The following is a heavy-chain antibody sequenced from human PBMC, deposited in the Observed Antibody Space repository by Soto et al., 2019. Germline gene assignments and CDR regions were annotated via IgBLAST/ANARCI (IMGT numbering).Heavy chain of an antibody. Sequence: PYVTLSFPCAAYGGSFSAYLCASPRQPPGTGLEWIGEINHSGSTNYNPSLKSRVTISVGTSKNQFSLKLTSVTAADTAVYYCARTGYSSSWYYDYWGQGTLVTVS. D-gene: IGHD6-13*01. V-gene: IGHV4-34*01. CDR3: ARTGYSSSWYYDY. CDR2: INHSGST. CDR1: GGSFSAYL. J-gene: IGHJ4*02.